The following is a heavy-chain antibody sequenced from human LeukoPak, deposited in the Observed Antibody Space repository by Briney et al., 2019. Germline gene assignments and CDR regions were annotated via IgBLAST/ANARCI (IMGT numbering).Heavy chain of an antibody. V-gene: IGHV1-2*04. D-gene: IGHD6-6*01. J-gene: IGHJ4*02. CDR1: GYTFTGYY. CDR3: ARGGVYSSSSADY. Sequence: AASVKVSCKASGYTFTGYYMHWVRQAPGQGLEWMGWINPNSGGTNYAQKFQGWVTMTRDTSISTAYMELSRLRSDDTAVYYCARGGVYSSSSADYWGLGTLVTVSS. CDR2: INPNSGGT.